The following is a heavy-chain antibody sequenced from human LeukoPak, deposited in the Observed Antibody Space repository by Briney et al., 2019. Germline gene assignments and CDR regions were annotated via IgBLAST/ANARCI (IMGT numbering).Heavy chain of an antibody. V-gene: IGHV3-74*01. Sequence: GGSLTLSCAASGLTFSSSWMHWVRQPPGKGLVWVSRIKSDGSTNYADSVKGRFTISRDNAKNTLSLQMNSLRAEDTGVYYCARAPSEIGGYYPEYFRHWGQGTLVTVSS. D-gene: IGHD3-22*01. CDR2: IKSDGST. CDR1: GLTFSSSW. J-gene: IGHJ1*01. CDR3: ARAPSEIGGYYPEYFRH.